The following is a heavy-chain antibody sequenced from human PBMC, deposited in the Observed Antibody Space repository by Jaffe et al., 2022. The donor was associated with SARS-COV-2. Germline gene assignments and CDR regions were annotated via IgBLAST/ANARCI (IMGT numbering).Heavy chain of an antibody. CDR3: ARDRSYYDVLTGEGYYYVMDL. Sequence: QVQLQESGPGLVKPSQTLSLTCSVSGGSISSGDSNWSWIRQPPGKGLEWLGHIYHSGSTYYNPSLKSRLAISVDTSKNQFSLKVSSVTAADTAVYFCARDRSYYDVLTGEGYYYVMDLWGQGTTVIVSS. CDR1: GGSISSGDSN. D-gene: IGHD3-9*01. V-gene: IGHV4-30-4*01. J-gene: IGHJ6*02. CDR2: IYHSGST.